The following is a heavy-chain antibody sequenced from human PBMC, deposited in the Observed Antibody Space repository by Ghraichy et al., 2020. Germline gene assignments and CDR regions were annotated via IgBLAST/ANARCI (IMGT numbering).Heavy chain of an antibody. V-gene: IGHV4-34*01. J-gene: IGHJ4*02. CDR1: GGSFSGYY. Sequence: SETLSLTCAVYGGSFSGYYWSWIRQPPGKGLEWIGEINHSGSTNYNPSLKSRVTISVDTSKNQFSLKLSSVTAADTAVYYCARGQDYYDSSGYYSENLDYWGQGTLVTVSS. CDR3: ARGQDYYDSSGYYSENLDY. CDR2: INHSGST. D-gene: IGHD3-22*01.